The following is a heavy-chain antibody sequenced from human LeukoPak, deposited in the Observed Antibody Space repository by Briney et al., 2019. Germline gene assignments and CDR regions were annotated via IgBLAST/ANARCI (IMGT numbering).Heavy chain of an antibody. CDR1: GGSISSYY. CDR3: ARTGTTYYDFWSGSLNWFDP. J-gene: IGHJ5*02. V-gene: IGHV4-59*12. Sequence: PSETLSLTCTVSGGSISSYYWSWVRQPPGKGLEWIGYIYYSGSTNYNPSLKSRVTISLDTSKNQFSLKLSSVTAADTAVYYCARTGTTYYDFWSGSLNWFDPWGQGTLVTVSS. CDR2: IYYSGST. D-gene: IGHD3-3*01.